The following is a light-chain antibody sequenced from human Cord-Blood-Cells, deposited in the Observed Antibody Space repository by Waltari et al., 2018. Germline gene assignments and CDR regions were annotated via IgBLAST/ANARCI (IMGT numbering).Light chain of an antibody. V-gene: IGLV2-14*01. CDR1: SRAVVGYTS. CDR3: SSYTSSSVV. J-gene: IGLJ2*01. CDR2: EVS. Sequence: QSALTQPAPASGSPGQSTPISCTGTSRAVVGYTSFSWYQQHPGKAPKLMIYEVSNRPSGVSNRFSGSKSGNTASLTISGLQAEDEADYYCSSYTSSSVVFGGGTKLTVL.